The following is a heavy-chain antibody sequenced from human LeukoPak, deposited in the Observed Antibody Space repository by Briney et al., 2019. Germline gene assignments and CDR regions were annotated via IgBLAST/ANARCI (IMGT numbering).Heavy chain of an antibody. D-gene: IGHD2-2*01. CDR2: INHSGST. J-gene: IGHJ4*02. CDR1: GGSFSGYY. Sequence: PSETLSLTCGVTGGSFSGYYWSWIRQPPEKGLEWIGEINHSGSTQYNPSLKSRVTISVDTSKNQFSLKLNSVTAADTAVYYCARSRPEALPVAMDLDYWGQGTLVTVSS. CDR3: ARSRPEALPVAMDLDY. V-gene: IGHV4-34*01.